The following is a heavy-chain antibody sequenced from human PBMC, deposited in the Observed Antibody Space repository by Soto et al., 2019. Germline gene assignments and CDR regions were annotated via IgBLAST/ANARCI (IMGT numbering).Heavy chain of an antibody. D-gene: IGHD1-7*01. CDR2: IIPIFGTA. CDR1: GGTFSSYA. V-gene: IGHV1-69*13. Sequence: GASVKASCKASGGTFSSYAISWVRQAPGQGLEWMGGIIPIFGTANYAQKFQGRVTITADESTSTAYMELSSLRSEDTAVYYCARTRGITGTTDYLDYWGQGTLVTVSS. J-gene: IGHJ4*02. CDR3: ARTRGITGTTDYLDY.